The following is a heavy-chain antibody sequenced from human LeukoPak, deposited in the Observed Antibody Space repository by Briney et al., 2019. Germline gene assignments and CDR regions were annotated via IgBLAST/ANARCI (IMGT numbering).Heavy chain of an antibody. V-gene: IGHV3-30*18. CDR1: GFTFSSYG. CDR3: AKGVHGDIYDAFDI. Sequence: GGSLRFSCAASGFTFSSYGMHGVRQAPGKGLEWVAVISYDGSNKYYADSVKGRFTISRDNSKNTLYLQMNSLRAEDTAVYYCAKGVHGDIYDAFDIWGQGTMVTVSS. D-gene: IGHD2-15*01. J-gene: IGHJ3*02. CDR2: ISYDGSNK.